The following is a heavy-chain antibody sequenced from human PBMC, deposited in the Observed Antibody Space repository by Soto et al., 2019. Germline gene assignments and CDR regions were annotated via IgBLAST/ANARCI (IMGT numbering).Heavy chain of an antibody. Sequence: SVTLSLTCSIYGASFGGFYWRRIRQPPGKGLEWIGEINHSGSTNYNPSLKSRVTISVDKSKNQFSLKLSSVTAADTAVYYCARLTGGSYYLDYWGQGTLVTVS. CDR1: GASFGGFY. V-gene: IGHV4-34*01. J-gene: IGHJ4*02. CDR3: ARLTGGSYYLDY. D-gene: IGHD1-26*01. CDR2: INHSGST.